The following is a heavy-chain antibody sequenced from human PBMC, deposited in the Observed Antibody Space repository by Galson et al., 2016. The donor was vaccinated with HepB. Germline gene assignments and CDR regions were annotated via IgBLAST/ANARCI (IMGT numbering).Heavy chain of an antibody. CDR1: GGTFRTFV. CDR2: IIPVFGTP. CDR3: VTRGAYNWKDGDS. Sequence: SVKVSCKASGGTFRTFVINWVRQAPGQGLECMGGIIPVFGTPNYAQKFQGRVTIKADESTSTAYLELNSLKNDDTAVYYCVTRGAYNWKDGDSWGQGTRVTVSS. J-gene: IGHJ4*02. V-gene: IGHV1-69*13. D-gene: IGHD1-1*01.